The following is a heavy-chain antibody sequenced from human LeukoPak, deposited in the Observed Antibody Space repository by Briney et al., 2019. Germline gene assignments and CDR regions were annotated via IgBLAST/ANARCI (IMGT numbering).Heavy chain of an antibody. CDR3: AKIGPTYYYDSSGYSTDY. Sequence: GGSLRLSCAASGFTFSSYAMSWVRQAPGKGLEWVSSISGSGGSTYYADSVKGRFTISRDNSKNTLYLQMNSLRAEDTAVYYCAKIGPTYYYDSSGYSTDYWGQGTLVTVSS. CDR1: GFTFSSYA. CDR2: ISGSGGST. J-gene: IGHJ4*02. V-gene: IGHV3-23*01. D-gene: IGHD3-22*01.